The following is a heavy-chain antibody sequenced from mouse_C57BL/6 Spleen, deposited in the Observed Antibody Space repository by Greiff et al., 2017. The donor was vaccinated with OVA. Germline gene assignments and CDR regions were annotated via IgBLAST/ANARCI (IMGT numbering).Heavy chain of an antibody. D-gene: IGHD3-2*02. J-gene: IGHJ3*01. Sequence: QVQLQQPGAELVRPGSSVKLSCKASGYTFTSYWMHWVKQRPIQGLEWIGNIDPSDSETHYNQKFKDKATLTVDYSSSPAYMQLSSVTSADSASDYGAGDSSVSNGVADWGQGTLVTVAA. CDR3: AGDSSVSNGVAD. V-gene: IGHV1-52*01. CDR1: GYTFTSYW. CDR2: IDPSDSET.